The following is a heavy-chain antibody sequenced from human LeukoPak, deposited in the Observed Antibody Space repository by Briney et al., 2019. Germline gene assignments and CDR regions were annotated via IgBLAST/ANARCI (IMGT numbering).Heavy chain of an antibody. J-gene: IGHJ4*02. D-gene: IGHD1-14*01. CDR1: GGSISSTSYS. Sequence: PSETLSLTCTVSGGSISSTSYSWGWIRQPPGKGLEWIGYIHNSGRTNYNPSLKSRVTGFVDTSKNQVSLRLSSVTAADTAVYYCARHGTISSESYFDYWGQGALVTVSS. V-gene: IGHV4-39*01. CDR2: IHNSGRT. CDR3: ARHGTISSESYFDY.